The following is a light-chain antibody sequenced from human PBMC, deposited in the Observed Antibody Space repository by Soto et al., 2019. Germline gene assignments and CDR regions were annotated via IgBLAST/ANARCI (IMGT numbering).Light chain of an antibody. CDR3: CSFSGSPYV. V-gene: IGLV2-11*01. CDR1: SSDVSGYNY. CDR2: DVT. J-gene: IGLJ1*01. Sequence: QSALTQPRSVSGSPGQSVTISCTGTSSDVSGYNYVSWYQQHPGKAPKLMIYDVTKRPSGVPDRFSGSKSGNTASLTISGLQAEEEADYYCCSFSGSPYVFGSGTKLTVL.